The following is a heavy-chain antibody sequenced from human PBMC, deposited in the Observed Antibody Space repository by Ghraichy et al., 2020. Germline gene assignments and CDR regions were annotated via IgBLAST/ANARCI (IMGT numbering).Heavy chain of an antibody. CDR1: GFTFSAAW. Sequence: GGSLRLSCVGSGFTFSAAWMSWVRQTPGKKLEWIGRLKSEAADGTSDYGPVVKGRFTMSRDDSKNMFYLQMNSLERDDTGLYFCTRLTEVSSFWGKGTQVTVS. V-gene: IGHV3-15*05. CDR3: TRLTEVSSF. J-gene: IGHJ4*01. CDR2: LKSEAADGTS. D-gene: IGHD1-14*01.